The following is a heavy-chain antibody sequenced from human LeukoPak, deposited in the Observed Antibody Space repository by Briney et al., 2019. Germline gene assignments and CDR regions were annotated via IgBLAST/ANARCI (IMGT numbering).Heavy chain of an antibody. D-gene: IGHD6-19*01. CDR1: GFTFSSYA. J-gene: IGHJ4*02. V-gene: IGHV3-23*01. CDR3: AKSSGWIFDY. Sequence: GGSLRLSCAASGFTFSSYAMSWVRQAPGKGLEWVSAISGSGGSTYYAESVKGRLTISRDNSKNTLYLQMNSLRAEDTAVYYCAKSSGWIFDYWGQGTLVTVSS. CDR2: ISGSGGST.